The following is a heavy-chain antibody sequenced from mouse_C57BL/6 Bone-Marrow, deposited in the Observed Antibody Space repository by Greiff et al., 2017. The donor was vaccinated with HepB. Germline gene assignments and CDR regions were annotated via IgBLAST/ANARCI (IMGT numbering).Heavy chain of an antibody. CDR1: GFTFSDYY. D-gene: IGHD1-1*01. CDR2: ISNGGGST. J-gene: IGHJ4*01. CDR3: ARQTTVARMDY. V-gene: IGHV5-12*01. Sequence: EVMLVESGGGLVQPGGSLKLSCAASGFTFSDYYMYWVRQTPEKRLEWVAYISNGGGSTYYPDTVKGRFAISRDNAKNNLYLQMSRLKSEDTAMYYCARQTTVARMDYWGQGTSVTVSS.